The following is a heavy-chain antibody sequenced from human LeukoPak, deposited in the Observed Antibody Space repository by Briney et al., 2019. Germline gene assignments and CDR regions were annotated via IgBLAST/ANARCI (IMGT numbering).Heavy chain of an antibody. CDR3: ARHYGDTYPSLVYYFDY. Sequence: SETLSLTCTVSGGSISSSSYYWGWTRQPPGKGLEWIGSIYYSGSTYYNPSLKSRVTISVDTSKNQFSLKLSSVTAADTAVYYCARHYGDTYPSLVYYFDYWGQGTLATVSS. D-gene: IGHD4-17*01. CDR1: GGSISSSSYY. CDR2: IYYSGST. J-gene: IGHJ4*02. V-gene: IGHV4-39*01.